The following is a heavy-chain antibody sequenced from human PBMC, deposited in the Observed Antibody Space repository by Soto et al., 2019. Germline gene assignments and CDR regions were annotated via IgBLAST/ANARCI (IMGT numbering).Heavy chain of an antibody. CDR2: IYWDDDK. V-gene: IGHV2-5*02. CDR3: ARCPKQLVPFNWFDP. D-gene: IGHD6-13*01. J-gene: IGHJ5*02. Sequence: QITLKESGPTLVKPTQTLTLTCTFSGFSLSTSGVGVGWIRQPPGKALEWLALIYWDDDKRYSPSLKSRLTLTKDTSKNHKVLTMTSMDPMDTATYYCARCPKQLVPFNWFDPWGQGTLVTVSS. CDR1: GFSLSTSGVG.